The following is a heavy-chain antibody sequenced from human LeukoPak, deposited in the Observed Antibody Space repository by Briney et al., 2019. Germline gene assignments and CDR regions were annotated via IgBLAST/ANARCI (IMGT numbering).Heavy chain of an antibody. Sequence: ASVKVSCKASGGTFSSYAISWVRQAPGQGLEWMGGIIPIFGTANYAQKFQGRVTITADESTSTAYMELRSLRSDDTAVYYCAREGYRAVDYWGQGTLVTVSS. D-gene: IGHD2-2*01. CDR1: GGTFSSYA. J-gene: IGHJ4*02. CDR3: AREGYRAVDY. V-gene: IGHV1-69*13. CDR2: IIPIFGTA.